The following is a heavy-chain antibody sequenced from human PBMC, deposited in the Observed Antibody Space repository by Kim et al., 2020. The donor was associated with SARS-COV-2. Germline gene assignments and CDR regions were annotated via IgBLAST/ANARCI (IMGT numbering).Heavy chain of an antibody. V-gene: IGHV3-73*01. CDR2: IRSKANSYAT. CDR1: GLIFSGSA. CDR3: TRGPPYSERYRDALDI. D-gene: IGHD1-26*01. Sequence: GGSLRLSCVASGLIFSGSAMHWVRQASGKGLEWVGRIRSKANSYATAYGASVNGRFTISRDDSKNTAYLQMNSLKTEDTAVYYCTRGPPYSERYRDALDIWGQGTMVTVSS. J-gene: IGHJ3*02.